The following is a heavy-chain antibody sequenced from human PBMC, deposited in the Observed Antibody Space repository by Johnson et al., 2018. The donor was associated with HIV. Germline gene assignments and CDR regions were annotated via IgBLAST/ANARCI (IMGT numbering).Heavy chain of an antibody. CDR1: GFTFSSYG. CDR2: ISYDGSNK. D-gene: IGHD3-22*01. Sequence: QVQLVESGGGVVQPGRSLRLSCAASGFTFSSYGMHWVRQAPGKGLEWVAVISYDGSNKYYADSVKGRFTISRDNSKNTLYLQMNSLRAEDTAVYYCARVSKNYDNIRGAFYIWGQGTMVTVSS. V-gene: IGHV3-30*03. CDR3: ARVSKNYDNIRGAFYI. J-gene: IGHJ3*02.